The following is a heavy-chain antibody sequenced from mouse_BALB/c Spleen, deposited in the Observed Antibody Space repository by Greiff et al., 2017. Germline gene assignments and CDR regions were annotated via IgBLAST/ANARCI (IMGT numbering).Heavy chain of an antibody. V-gene: IGHV1S81*02. J-gene: IGHJ2*01. CDR3: ARLWSYYFDY. CDR2: INPSNGRT. CDR1: GYTFTSYW. Sequence: VQLQQPGAELVKPGASVKLSCKASGYTFTSYWMHWVKQRPGQGLEWIGEINPSNGRTNYNEKFKSKATLTVDKSSSTAYMQLSSLTSEDSAVYYCARLWSYYFDYWGRGTTLTVSA. D-gene: IGHD1-1*02.